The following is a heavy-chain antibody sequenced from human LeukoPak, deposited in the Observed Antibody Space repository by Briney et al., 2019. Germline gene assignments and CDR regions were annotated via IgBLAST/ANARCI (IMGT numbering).Heavy chain of an antibody. CDR2: IRYDGSTK. CDR3: AKDLDCSGGSCYSGRLQH. V-gene: IGHV3-30*02. D-gene: IGHD2-15*01. Sequence: GGSLRLSCAASGFTFSNFGIHWVRQAPGKGLEWVAFIRYDGSTKYYADSVKGRFTISRDNSKTTVYLQMNSLRAEDTAVYYCAKDLDCSGGSCYSGRLQHWGQGTLVTVSS. J-gene: IGHJ1*01. CDR1: GFTFSNFG.